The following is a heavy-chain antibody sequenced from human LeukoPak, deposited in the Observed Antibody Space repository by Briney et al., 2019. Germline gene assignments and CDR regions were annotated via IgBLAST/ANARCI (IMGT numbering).Heavy chain of an antibody. D-gene: IGHD2-8*01. CDR2: ISSSSSYI. CDR3: ARDNGRGLFDY. Sequence: GGSLRLSCAASGFTFSSYSTNWVRQAPGKGLEWVSSISSSSSYIYYADSVKGRFTISRDNAKNSLYLQMNSLRAEDTAVYYCARDNGRGLFDYWGQGTLVTVSS. CDR1: GFTFSSYS. J-gene: IGHJ4*02. V-gene: IGHV3-21*01.